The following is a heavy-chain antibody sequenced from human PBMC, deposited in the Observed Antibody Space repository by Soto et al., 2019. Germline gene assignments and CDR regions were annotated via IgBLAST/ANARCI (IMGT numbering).Heavy chain of an antibody. J-gene: IGHJ6*02. V-gene: IGHV1-18*01. CDR3: ARTGFSTSCCGYYYYGMDV. CDR1: GYTFTSYG. D-gene: IGHD2-2*01. Sequence: QVQLVQSGAEVKKPGASVKVSCKASGYTFTSYGISWVRQAPGQGLEWMGWISAYNGNTNYAQKLQGRVTMTTDTSTRTAYMELRSLRSDDTAVYYCARTGFSTSCCGYYYYGMDVWGQGTTVTVSS. CDR2: ISAYNGNT.